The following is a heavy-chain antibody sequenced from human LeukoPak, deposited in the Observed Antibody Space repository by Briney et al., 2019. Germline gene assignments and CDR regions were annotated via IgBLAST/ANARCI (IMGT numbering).Heavy chain of an antibody. Sequence: GGSLRLSCAASGFTFSSYEMSWVRQAPGKGLEWVSYISSSGSTIYYADSVKGRFTISRDNAKNSLYLQMNSLRAEDTAVYYCARGLLWFGELGYYGMDVWGQGTTVTVSS. CDR1: GFTFSSYE. CDR3: ARGLLWFGELGYYGMDV. V-gene: IGHV3-48*03. D-gene: IGHD3-10*01. J-gene: IGHJ6*02. CDR2: ISSSGSTI.